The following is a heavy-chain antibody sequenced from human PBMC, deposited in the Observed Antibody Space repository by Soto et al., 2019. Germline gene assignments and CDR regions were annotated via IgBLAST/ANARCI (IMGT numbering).Heavy chain of an antibody. D-gene: IGHD2-15*01. CDR1: GFSFRDYY. J-gene: IGHJ4*02. Sequence: QVHLVESGGGLVKPGGSLRLSCAASGFSFRDYYMGWIRQAPGKGLEWISYISSSGSATYYADSVKGRFTISRDNAKNLLFLQMNGLRAEDTALYYCVASAVVARDYWGQGTLVTVSS. CDR3: VASAVVARDY. V-gene: IGHV3-11*01. CDR2: ISSSGSAT.